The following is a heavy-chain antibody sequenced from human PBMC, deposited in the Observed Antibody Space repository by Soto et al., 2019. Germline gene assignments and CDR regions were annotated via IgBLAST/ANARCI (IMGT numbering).Heavy chain of an antibody. D-gene: IGHD3-22*01. CDR2: INAGNGNT. Sequence: ASVKVSCKASGYTFTSYGIHWVRQAPGQRLEWTGWINAGNGNTKYSEKFQGRVTITRDTSASTAYLELSSLRSEDTAVYYCARHTNASSAYYHHSYYGMDVWGQGTTVTVSS. CDR1: GYTFTSYG. V-gene: IGHV1-3*01. CDR3: ARHTNASSAYYHHSYYGMDV. J-gene: IGHJ6*02.